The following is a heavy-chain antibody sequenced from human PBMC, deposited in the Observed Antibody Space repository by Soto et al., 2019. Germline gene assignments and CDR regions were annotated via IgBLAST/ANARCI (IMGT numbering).Heavy chain of an antibody. J-gene: IGHJ3*02. V-gene: IGHV3-66*01. Sequence: GGSLRLSCAASGITVRNNYMSWVRQAPGEGLEWVSVIDSGGTTYYADSVKDRFTVSRDISTNTVYLQMNSLRAEDTSVYYCARVSLVRGIIIIAFDIWGQGTLVTVSS. CDR3: ARVSLVRGIIIIAFDI. CDR2: IDSGGTT. D-gene: IGHD3-10*01. CDR1: GITVRNNY.